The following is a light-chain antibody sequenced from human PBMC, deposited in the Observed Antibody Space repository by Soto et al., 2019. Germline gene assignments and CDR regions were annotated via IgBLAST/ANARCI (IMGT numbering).Light chain of an antibody. Sequence: QSALTQPASVSGSPGQSITISCTGTSSDVGGYDYVSWFQQHPGKAPKLMIYDVNYRPSGVSNRFSGSKSGNTASLTISGLQADDEADYYVSSYTTSSTRGFGGGTKLTVL. J-gene: IGLJ2*01. CDR3: SSYTTSSTRG. CDR2: DVN. V-gene: IGLV2-14*01. CDR1: SSDVGGYDY.